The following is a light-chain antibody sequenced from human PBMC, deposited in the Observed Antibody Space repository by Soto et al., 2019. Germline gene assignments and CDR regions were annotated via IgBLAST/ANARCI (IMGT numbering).Light chain of an antibody. CDR1: TRDVSGYNY. J-gene: IGLJ1*01. V-gene: IGLV2-14*01. CDR2: QVT. Sequence: QSVLTQPASVSGSLGQSITVSCTGTTRDVSGYNYLSWYQRLPGKAPKLMIYQVTIRPSGISNRFSGSKSCNTASLTISGPQPEDAAHEYCTSLSKSTSLDVFGSGTKRTVL. CDR3: TSLSKSTSLDV.